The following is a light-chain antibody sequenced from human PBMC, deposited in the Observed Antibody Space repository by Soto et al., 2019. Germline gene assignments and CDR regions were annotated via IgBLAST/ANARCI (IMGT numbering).Light chain of an antibody. Sequence: DIQMTQSPSSLSASVGDRVTITCRASQTISSWLAWYQQKPGKAPKLLIYKASSLESGVPSRFSGSGSGTEFTLSISSLQPADFATYYCQQYKSYPWTFGQGTEVEIK. CDR2: KAS. V-gene: IGKV1-5*03. CDR3: QQYKSYPWT. CDR1: QTISSW. J-gene: IGKJ1*01.